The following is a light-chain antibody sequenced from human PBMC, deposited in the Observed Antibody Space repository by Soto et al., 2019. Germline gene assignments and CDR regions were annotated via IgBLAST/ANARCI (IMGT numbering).Light chain of an antibody. Sequence: QSALTQPASVSGSPGQSITICCTGTSSDVGGYNYVSWYQHHPGKAPKLMIFEVSNRPSGVSNRFSGSKSGNTASLTISGLQAEDEADYYCSSYTSSSTLVVFGGGTKLTVL. CDR1: SSDVGGYNY. J-gene: IGLJ2*01. CDR3: SSYTSSSTLVV. V-gene: IGLV2-14*01. CDR2: EVS.